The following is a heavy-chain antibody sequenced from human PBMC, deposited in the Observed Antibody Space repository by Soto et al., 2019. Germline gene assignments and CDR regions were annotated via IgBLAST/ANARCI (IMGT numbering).Heavy chain of an antibody. V-gene: IGHV4-59*01. CDR3: ARSRIAVAGFVFQQ. D-gene: IGHD6-19*01. J-gene: IGHJ1*01. CDR1: GGSISSYY. CDR2: IYYSGIT. Sequence: PSETLSLTCTVSGGSISSYYWSWIRQPPGKGLEWIGYIYYSGITNYNPSLKSRVTISVDTSKNQLSMKLSSVTAADTAVYYCARSRIAVAGFVFQQWGPGTLMTVYS.